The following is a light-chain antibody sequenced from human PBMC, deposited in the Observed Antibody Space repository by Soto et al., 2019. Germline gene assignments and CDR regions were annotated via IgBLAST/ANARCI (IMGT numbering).Light chain of an antibody. V-gene: IGKV3-15*01. CDR2: GAY. Sequence: EIVMTQSPATLSVSPGERAALSCRASQSISTNLAWYQQKPGQAPRLLIYGAYTRATGIPARLSGSGSGTEFTLTISSLQSEDFAVYYCQQYNNWPPLTFGGGTKVEIK. CDR3: QQYNNWPPLT. J-gene: IGKJ4*01. CDR1: QSISTN.